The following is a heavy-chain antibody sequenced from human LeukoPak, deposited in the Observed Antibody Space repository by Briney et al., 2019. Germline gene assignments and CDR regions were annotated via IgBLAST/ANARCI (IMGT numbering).Heavy chain of an antibody. V-gene: IGHV4-59*01. D-gene: IGHD3-22*01. CDR2: IYYSGST. CDR1: GGSISSYY. J-gene: IGHJ3*02. Sequence: PSETLSLTCTVSGGSISSYYWSWIRQPPGKGLEWIGYIYYSGSTNYNPSLKSRVTISVDTSKNQFSLKLSSVTAADTAVYYCAREGTMNHDAFDIWGQGTMVTVSS. CDR3: AREGTMNHDAFDI.